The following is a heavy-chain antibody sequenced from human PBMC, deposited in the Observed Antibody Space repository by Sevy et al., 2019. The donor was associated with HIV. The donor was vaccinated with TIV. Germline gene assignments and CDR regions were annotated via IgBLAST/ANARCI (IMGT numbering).Heavy chain of an antibody. Sequence: GGSLRLSCAASVFTFGSYTLHWVRQAPGKGLEWVALISQTYDGSKKYYIDYVQGRFTISIDNSKNTLYLQMDSLRPEDTAVYYCARDNSGYFFFDYWGQGTLVTVSS. D-gene: IGHD3-22*01. V-gene: IGHV3-30-3*01. CDR1: VFTFGSYT. CDR2: ISQTYDGSKK. CDR3: ARDNSGYFFFDY. J-gene: IGHJ4*02.